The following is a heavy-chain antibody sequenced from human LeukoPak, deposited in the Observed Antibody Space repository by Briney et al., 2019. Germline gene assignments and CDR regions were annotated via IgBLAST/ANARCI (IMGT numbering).Heavy chain of an antibody. Sequence: GSLRLSCAASGFTFSYYSMNWVRQAPGKGLEWIGEINHSGTTNYNPSLKSRVTISVDTSKNQFSLKMRSMTAADTAVYYCARIRLTGDLSAPDDFDIWGQGTMVTVSS. CDR3: ARIRLTGDLSAPDDFDI. J-gene: IGHJ3*02. D-gene: IGHD7-27*01. CDR2: INHSGTT. CDR1: GFTFSYYS. V-gene: IGHV4-34*01.